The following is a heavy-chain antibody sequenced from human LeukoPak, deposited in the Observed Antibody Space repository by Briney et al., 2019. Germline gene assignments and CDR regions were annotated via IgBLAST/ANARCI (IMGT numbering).Heavy chain of an antibody. CDR3: ARGCSIPYCSGGSCYCY. J-gene: IGHJ4*02. V-gene: IGHV4-30-2*01. CDR1: GGSISSGGYY. Sequence: SETLSLTCTVSGGSISSGGYYWSWIRQPPGKGLEWIGYISHSGSTSYNPSLKSRVTTSVDRSKNQFSLKLTSVTAADTAVYYCARGCSIPYCSGGSCYCYWGQGTLVTVSS. CDR2: ISHSGST. D-gene: IGHD2-15*01.